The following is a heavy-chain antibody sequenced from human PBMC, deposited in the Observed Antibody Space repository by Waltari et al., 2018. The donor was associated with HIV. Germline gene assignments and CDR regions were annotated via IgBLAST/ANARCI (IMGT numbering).Heavy chain of an antibody. V-gene: IGHV3-48*02. CDR3: VSGGHTSFDY. CDR1: ALPFSDSS. CDR2: ISYSNTTT. D-gene: IGHD3-16*01. Sequence: VASGGPGVPLGTHIGLARSRLALPFSDSSVNWVRRAPGKGLEWISYISYSNTTTYYADSVKGRFTISRDNAKNSLYLQMNSLRDEDTAIYYCVSGGHTSFDYWGQGTLVTVSS. J-gene: IGHJ4*02.